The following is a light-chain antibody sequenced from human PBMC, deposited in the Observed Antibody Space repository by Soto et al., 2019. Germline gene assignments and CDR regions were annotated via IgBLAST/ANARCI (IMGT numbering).Light chain of an antibody. CDR3: QQSYSSLLS. V-gene: IGKV1-39*01. Sequence: DIQMTQSPSSLSASVGDRVTITCRASQNINSYLNWYQQKPGKAPKLLIYAASSLQSGAPSRFSGSGSGTDVTLSISSLQPEDFATYYCQQSYSSLLSFGQGTRLEIK. CDR2: AAS. CDR1: QNINSY. J-gene: IGKJ5*01.